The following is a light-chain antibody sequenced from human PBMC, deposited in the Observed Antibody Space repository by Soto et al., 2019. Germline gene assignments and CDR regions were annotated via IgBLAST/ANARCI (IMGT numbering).Light chain of an antibody. V-gene: IGLV2-14*02. CDR2: EGS. Sequence: QSALTQPASVSGSPGQSITISCTGTSSDVGGYILVSWYQQHPGKAPKLMIYEGSKRPSGVSNRFSGSKSGTSASLAITGLQAEDEADYYCQSYDSSLSAYVFGTGTKVTVL. CDR3: QSYDSSLSAYV. J-gene: IGLJ1*01. CDR1: SSDVGGYIL.